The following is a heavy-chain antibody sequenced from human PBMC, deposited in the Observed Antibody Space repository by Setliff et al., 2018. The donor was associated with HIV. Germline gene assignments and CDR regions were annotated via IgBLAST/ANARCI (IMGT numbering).Heavy chain of an antibody. Sequence: PSETLSLTCAVYGGSFSGYYWSWIRQPPGKGLEWIGEINHSGSTNYNPSLKSRVTISVDTSKNQFSLKLSSVTAADTAVFYCARLTTTYYYDSSAYEYVNYYGMDVWGQGTTVTVSS. J-gene: IGHJ6*02. D-gene: IGHD3-22*01. CDR2: INHSGST. CDR1: GGSFSGYY. V-gene: IGHV4-34*01. CDR3: ARLTTTYYYDSSAYEYVNYYGMDV.